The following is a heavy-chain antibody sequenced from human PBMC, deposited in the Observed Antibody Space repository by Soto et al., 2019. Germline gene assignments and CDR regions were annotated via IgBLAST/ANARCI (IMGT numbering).Heavy chain of an antibody. CDR3: TTEWCSSTSCSAY. V-gene: IGHV3-15*05. Sequence: EVQLVESGGGLVKPGGSLRLSCAASGFTFSNAWMSWVRQAPGKGLEWVGRIKSKTDGGTTDYAAPVKGRFTISRDXXQNTLYLQMNSLKTEDTAVYYCTTEWCSSTSCSAYWGQGTLVTVSS. J-gene: IGHJ4*02. CDR1: GFTFSNAW. CDR2: IKSKTDGGTT. D-gene: IGHD2-2*01.